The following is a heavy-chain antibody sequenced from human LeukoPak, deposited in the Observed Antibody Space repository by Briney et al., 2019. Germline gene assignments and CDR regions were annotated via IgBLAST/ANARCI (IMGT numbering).Heavy chain of an antibody. CDR2: ISGSGGST. V-gene: IGHV3-23*01. Sequence: GGSLRLSCAASGFTFNTYAMSWVRQAPGKGLEWVSTISGSGGSTYYADSVKGRFTISRDNSKNTLYLQMNSLRAEDTAIYYCAKYTAYSTGWPSYWGQGTLVTVS. CDR3: AKYTAYSTGWPSY. CDR1: GFTFNTYA. D-gene: IGHD6-19*01. J-gene: IGHJ4*02.